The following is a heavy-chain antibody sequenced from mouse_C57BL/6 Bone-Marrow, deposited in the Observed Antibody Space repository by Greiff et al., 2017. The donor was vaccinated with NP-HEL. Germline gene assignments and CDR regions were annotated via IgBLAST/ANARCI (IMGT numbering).Heavy chain of an antibody. Sequence: VKLQESGAELARPGASVKLSCKASGYTFTSYGISWVKQRTGQGLEWIGEIYPRSGNTYYNEKFKGKATLTADKSSSTAYMELRSLTSEDSAVYFCADSNYYWYFDVWGTGTTVTVSS. D-gene: IGHD2-5*01. CDR3: ADSNYYWYFDV. CDR2: IYPRSGNT. V-gene: IGHV1-81*01. CDR1: GYTFTSYG. J-gene: IGHJ1*03.